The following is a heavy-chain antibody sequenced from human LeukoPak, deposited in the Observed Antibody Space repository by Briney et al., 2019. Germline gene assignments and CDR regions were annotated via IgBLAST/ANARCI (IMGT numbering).Heavy chain of an antibody. CDR1: GFTVSTNH. D-gene: IGHD5-12*01. J-gene: IGHJ4*02. CDR3: AGAGGYSEY. CDR2: IYGGGST. Sequence: GGSLRLSCAVSGFTVSTNHITWVRQAPGKGLECVSVIYGGGSTYYADSVKGRFTISRDSSKNTVYLQMNSLRAEGTAVYYCAGAGGYSEYGSQGTLVTVSS. V-gene: IGHV3-66*01.